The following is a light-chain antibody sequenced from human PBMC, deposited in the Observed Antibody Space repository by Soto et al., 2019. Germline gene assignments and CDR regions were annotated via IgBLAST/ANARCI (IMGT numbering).Light chain of an antibody. CDR1: QSVSSSY. CDR2: GAS. V-gene: IGKV3-20*01. J-gene: IGKJ2*01. Sequence: EIVLTQSPGTLSLSPGERATLSCRASQSVSSSYLAWYQQKPGQAPRLLIYGASSRATGIPDRFSGSGSGTEFTLTISGLESGDFAVYYCQQYGRSHTFGQGTKLEIK. CDR3: QQYGRSHT.